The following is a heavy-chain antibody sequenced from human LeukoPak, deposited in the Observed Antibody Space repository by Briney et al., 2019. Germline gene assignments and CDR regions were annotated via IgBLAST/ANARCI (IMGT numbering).Heavy chain of an antibody. CDR3: ARLGITMVRGVRHNWFDP. J-gene: IGHJ5*02. CDR1: GGSFSGYY. Sequence: SETLSLTCAVYGGSFSGYYWSWIRQPPVEGLEWIGEINHSGSTNYNPSLKSRVTISVDTSKNQFSLKLSSVTAADTAVYYCARLGITMVRGVRHNWFDPWGQGTLVTVSS. V-gene: IGHV4-34*01. CDR2: INHSGST. D-gene: IGHD3-10*01.